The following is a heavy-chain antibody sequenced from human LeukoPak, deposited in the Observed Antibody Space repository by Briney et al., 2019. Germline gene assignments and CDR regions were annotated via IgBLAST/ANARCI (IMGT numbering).Heavy chain of an antibody. D-gene: IGHD5-18*01. J-gene: IGHJ4*02. CDR2: ISYDGSNK. CDR3: ARAWIQLWLEGSWLGY. CDR1: GFTFNNYA. Sequence: PGGSLRLSCVASGFTFNNYAMHWVRQAPGKGLEWVAVISYDGSNKYYADSVKGRFTISRDNSKNTLYLQMNSLRADDTAVYYCARAWIQLWLEGSWLGYWGQGTLVTVSS. V-gene: IGHV3-30*04.